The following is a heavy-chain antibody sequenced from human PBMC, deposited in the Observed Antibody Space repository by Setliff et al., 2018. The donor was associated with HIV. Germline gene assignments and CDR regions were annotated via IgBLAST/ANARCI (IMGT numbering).Heavy chain of an antibody. Sequence: PGGSLRLSCAASGFTVSSNYMSWVRQAPGKGLEWVSVIYSGGSTYYADSVKGRFTISRDNSKNTLYLQMNSLRAEDTAVYYCARVLERWYSSSPDAFDIWGQGTMVTV. J-gene: IGHJ3*02. CDR2: IYSGGST. V-gene: IGHV3-66*02. D-gene: IGHD6-6*01. CDR3: ARVLERWYSSSPDAFDI. CDR1: GFTVSSNY.